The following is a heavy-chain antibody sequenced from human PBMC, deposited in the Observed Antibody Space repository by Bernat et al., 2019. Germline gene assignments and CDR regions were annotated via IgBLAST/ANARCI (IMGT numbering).Heavy chain of an antibody. CDR3: AKEVGYCSGGSCYYYYGMDV. D-gene: IGHD2-15*01. CDR2: ISYDGSNK. J-gene: IGHJ6*02. Sequence: QVQLVESGGGVVQPGRSLRLSCAASGFTFSSYGMHWVRQAPGKGLGWVAVISYDGSNKYYADSVKGRFTISRDNSKNTLYLQMNSLRAEETAVYYCAKEVGYCSGGSCYYYYGMDVWGQGTTVTVSS. V-gene: IGHV3-30*18. CDR1: GFTFSSYG.